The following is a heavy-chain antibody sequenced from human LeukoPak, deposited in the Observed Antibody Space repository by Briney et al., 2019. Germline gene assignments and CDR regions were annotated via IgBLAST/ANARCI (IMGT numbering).Heavy chain of an antibody. J-gene: IGHJ6*04. V-gene: IGHV3-66*01. Sequence: GGSLRLSCAASGFTVSSNYMSWVRQAPGKGLEWVSAIYSGGSTYYADSVKGRFTISRDNAKNSLYLQMNSLRAEDTAVYYCAELGITMIGGVWGKGTTVTISS. D-gene: IGHD3-10*02. CDR3: AELGITMIGGV. CDR1: GFTVSSNY. CDR2: IYSGGST.